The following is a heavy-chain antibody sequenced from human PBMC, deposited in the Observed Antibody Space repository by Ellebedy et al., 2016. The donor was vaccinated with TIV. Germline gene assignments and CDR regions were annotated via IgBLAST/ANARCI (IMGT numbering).Heavy chain of an antibody. V-gene: IGHV1-69*13. CDR3: AREPRAGITMVPYGMDV. D-gene: IGHD3-10*01. CDR2: IIPIFGTA. Sequence: SVKVSXXASGGTFSSYAISWVRQAPGQGLEWMGGIIPIFGTANYAQKFQGRVTITADESTSTAYMELSSLRSEDTAVYYCAREPRAGITMVPYGMDVWGQGTTVTVSS. J-gene: IGHJ6*02. CDR1: GGTFSSYA.